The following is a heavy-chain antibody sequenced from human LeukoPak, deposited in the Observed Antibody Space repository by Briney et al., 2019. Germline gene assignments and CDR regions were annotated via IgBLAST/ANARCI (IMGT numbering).Heavy chain of an antibody. J-gene: IGHJ6*02. D-gene: IGHD5-24*01. V-gene: IGHV3-21*01. CDR1: GFTFSSYS. CDR3: ARDEGWLQLGYYYYGMDV. CDR2: ISSSSSYI. Sequence: PGGSLRLSCAASGFTFSSYSMNWVRQAPGKGLEWVSSISSSSSYIYYADSVKGRFAISRDNAKNSLYLQMNSLRAEDTAVYYCARDEGWLQLGYYYYGMDVWGQGTTVTVSS.